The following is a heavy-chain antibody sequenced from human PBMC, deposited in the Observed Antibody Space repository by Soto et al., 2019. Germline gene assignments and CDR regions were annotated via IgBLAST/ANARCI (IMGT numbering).Heavy chain of an antibody. CDR1: GGSISSYF. CDR3: ARDDATLAPRLFRY. Sequence: SETLSLTCSVSGGSISSYFWNWIRQPPGKGLEWIGHFYYSGITNYNPSLKSRVTISVDRSKNQFSLKLCSVTAADTAMYFCARDDATLAPRLFRYWGQGALVTVSS. J-gene: IGHJ4*02. CDR2: FYYSGIT. V-gene: IGHV4-59*01. D-gene: IGHD6-6*01.